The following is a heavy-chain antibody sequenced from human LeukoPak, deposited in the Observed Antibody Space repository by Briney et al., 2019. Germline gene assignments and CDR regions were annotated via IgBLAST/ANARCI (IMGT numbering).Heavy chain of an antibody. D-gene: IGHD4-23*01. CDR2: IKSDGSSA. V-gene: IGHV3-74*01. CDR3: ARDLRTPSDTNIAIDY. CDR1: GFTFSSYW. J-gene: IGHJ4*02. Sequence: GGSLRLFXAASGFTFSSYWMHWVRQAPGKGLVWVSSIKSDGSSASYADSVKGRFTISRDNAKNTLYLQMNSLRAEDTAVYYCARDLRTPSDTNIAIDYWGQGALVTVSS.